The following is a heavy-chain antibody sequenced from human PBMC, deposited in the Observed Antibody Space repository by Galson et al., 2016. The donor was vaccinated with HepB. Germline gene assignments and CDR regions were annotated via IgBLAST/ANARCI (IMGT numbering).Heavy chain of an antibody. D-gene: IGHD2-21*01. Sequence: SLRLSCAASGFIVSTNYMTWVRQAPGKGLEWVSIIYSSGDTYYADSVQGRFTISRDNSKSTLYLQMNSLRVEDTAVYYCASPVPLGDWGQGTLVTVSS. CDR1: GFIVSTNY. J-gene: IGHJ4*02. CDR2: IYSSGDT. CDR3: ASPVPLGD. V-gene: IGHV3-53*01.